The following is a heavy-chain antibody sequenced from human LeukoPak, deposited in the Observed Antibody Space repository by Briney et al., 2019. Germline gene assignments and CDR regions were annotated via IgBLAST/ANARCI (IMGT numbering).Heavy chain of an antibody. V-gene: IGHV3-66*01. J-gene: IGHJ4*02. D-gene: IGHD6-13*01. Sequence: GGSLRLPCAASGLTDSSNYMGWARQAPGKGLEWVSVIYSGGGTYYADSVKGRFTISRDNSKNTLYLQMNSLRAEDTAVYYCARECIAAAGFDYWGQGTLVTVSS. CDR3: ARECIAAAGFDY. CDR2: IYSGGGT. CDR1: GLTDSSNY.